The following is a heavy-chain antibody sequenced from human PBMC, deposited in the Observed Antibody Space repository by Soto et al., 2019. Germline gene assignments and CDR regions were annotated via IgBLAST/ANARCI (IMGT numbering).Heavy chain of an antibody. CDR3: ATRDPVHY. V-gene: IGHV1-46*01. J-gene: IGHJ4*02. Sequence: QVQLVQSGAEVQKPGASVKVACNASGYTFTTYYMHWVRQAPGQGLEWMGIISPDGGRTSYAQKFQCRDTMTRDTSTRTVCLGLGSLRAEYTAVYYCATRDPVHYWGQGTLVTVAS. D-gene: IGHD6-6*01. CDR2: ISPDGGRT. CDR1: GYTFTTYY.